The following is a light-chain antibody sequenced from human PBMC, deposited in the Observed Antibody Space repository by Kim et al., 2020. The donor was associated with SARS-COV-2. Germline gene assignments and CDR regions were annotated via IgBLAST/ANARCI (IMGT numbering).Light chain of an antibody. J-gene: IGKJ4*01. V-gene: IGKV3-11*01. CDR1: QSVGTS. Sequence: EIVLTQSPAPLSLSPGERASLSCRASQSVGTSLVWYQQKVGQAPRLLIYDASKRATDIPAKFSGSGSGTDFTLTISSLESDDFAVYYCHQRSDWPLTFGVGTKVDIK. CDR2: DAS. CDR3: HQRSDWPLT.